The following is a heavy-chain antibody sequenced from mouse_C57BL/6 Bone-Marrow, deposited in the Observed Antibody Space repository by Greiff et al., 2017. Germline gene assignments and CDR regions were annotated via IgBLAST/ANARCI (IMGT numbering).Heavy chain of an antibody. CDR3: AKNNPPRYYGNMDY. D-gene: IGHD1-1*01. J-gene: IGHJ4*01. V-gene: IGHV2-5*01. CDR2: IWRGGST. CDR1: GFSLTSYG. Sequence: QVQLQQSGPGLVQPSQSLSITCTVSGFSLTSYGVHWVRQSPGKGLEWLGVIWRGGSTDYNAAFMSRLSITKANSKSQVFFKMNSLQADDTAIYYCAKNNPPRYYGNMDYWGQGTSVTVSS.